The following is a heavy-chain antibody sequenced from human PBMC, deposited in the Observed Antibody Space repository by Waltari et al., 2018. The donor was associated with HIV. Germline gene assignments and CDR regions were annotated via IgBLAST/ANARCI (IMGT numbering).Heavy chain of an antibody. CDR3: ARGALKYYYDSNLGDYYYYYGMDV. CDR1: GYTFTSYG. V-gene: IGHV1-18*01. J-gene: IGHJ6*02. Sequence: QVQLVQSGAEVKKPGASVKVSCKASGYTFTSYGISWVRQAPGQGLEWMGWISAYNGNTNYAQKLQGIVTMTTDTSTSTAYMELRSLRSDDTAVYYCARGALKYYYDSNLGDYYYYYGMDVWGQGTTVTVSS. D-gene: IGHD3-22*01. CDR2: ISAYNGNT.